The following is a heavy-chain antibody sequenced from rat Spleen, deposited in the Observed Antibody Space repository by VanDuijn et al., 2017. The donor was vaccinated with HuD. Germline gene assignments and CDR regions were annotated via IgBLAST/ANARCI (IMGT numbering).Heavy chain of an antibody. CDR1: GFTFNNYW. J-gene: IGHJ2*01. Sequence: EVQLVESGGGLVQPGRSLKLSCVASGFTFNNYWMTWIRQAPGKGLEWVASITKTGDNTYYPDSVKGRFTISRDNAKSTLYLQMDSLRSEDTATYYCAKVSWPYGYNYGAHYFDYWGQGVMVTVSS. CDR3: AKVSWPYGYNYGAHYFDY. CDR2: ITKTGDNT. D-gene: IGHD1-9*01. V-gene: IGHV5-31*01.